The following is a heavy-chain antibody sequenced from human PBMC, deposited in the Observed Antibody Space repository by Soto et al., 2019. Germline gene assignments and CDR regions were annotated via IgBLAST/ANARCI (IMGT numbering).Heavy chain of an antibody. CDR2: ISGSGGST. D-gene: IGHD3-10*01. Sequence: GGSLRLSCAASGITFSSYAMSWVRQAPGKGLEWVSAISGSGGSTYYADSVKGRFTISRDNSKNTLYLQMNSLRAEDTAVYYCAKRSSGSYYNFGLFDYWGQGTLVTVSS. V-gene: IGHV3-23*01. J-gene: IGHJ4*02. CDR3: AKRSSGSYYNFGLFDY. CDR1: GITFSSYA.